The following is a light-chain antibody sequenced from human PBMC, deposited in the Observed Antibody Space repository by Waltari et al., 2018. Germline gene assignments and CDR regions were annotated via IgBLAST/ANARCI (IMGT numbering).Light chain of an antibody. CDR2: DVN. Sequence: QSALSQPASVSGSPGQSITISCTGSSSDVGGDDSVSWYHDHPGQVPKVIIYDVNNRPSGVSDRFSGSKSGHTASLTISGLQAEDEANYYCCSQSSYNGVIFGGGTKLTVL. CDR3: CSQSSYNGVI. J-gene: IGLJ2*01. CDR1: SSDVGGDDS. V-gene: IGLV2-14*03.